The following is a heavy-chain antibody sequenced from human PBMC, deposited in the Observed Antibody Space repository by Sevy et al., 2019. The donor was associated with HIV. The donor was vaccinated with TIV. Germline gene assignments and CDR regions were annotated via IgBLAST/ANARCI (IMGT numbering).Heavy chain of an antibody. CDR1: GFTFSSYA. V-gene: IGHV3-23*01. CDR2: LSGSGGST. CDR3: VSAIDYDSSGYYYNFDY. D-gene: IGHD3-22*01. Sequence: GGSLRLSCAASGFTFSSYAMSWVHQAPGKGLEWVSALSGSGGSTYYADSVKGRFTISRDNSKNTLFLQMNSLRADDTAVYYCVSAIDYDSSGYYYNFDYWGQGTLVTVSS. J-gene: IGHJ4*02.